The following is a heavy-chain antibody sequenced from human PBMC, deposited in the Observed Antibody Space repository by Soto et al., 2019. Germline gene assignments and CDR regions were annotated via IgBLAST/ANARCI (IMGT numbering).Heavy chain of an antibody. CDR3: AKDVHYDIVTGIEYFDH. J-gene: IGHJ1*01. Sequence: EVQLLESGGGLVQPGESLKISCAVSGFTFSSYAMSWVRQAPGKGLEWVSGISGNGRVTNYAVSVKGRFTISRDNPKNTLSLEMKSLRAEDTAVYYCAKDVHYDIVTGIEYFDHWGQGTLVTVSS. D-gene: IGHD3-9*01. CDR1: GFTFSSYA. V-gene: IGHV3-23*01. CDR2: ISGNGRVT.